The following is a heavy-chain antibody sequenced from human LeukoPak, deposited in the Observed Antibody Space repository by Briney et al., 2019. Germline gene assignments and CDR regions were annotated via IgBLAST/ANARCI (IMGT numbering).Heavy chain of an antibody. D-gene: IGHD2-15*01. V-gene: IGHV1-69*13. Sequence: ASVKVSCKASGYTFSSYAISWVRQAPGQGLEWMRGIIPIFGTANYAQKFQGRVKITADESTSTAYMELSSLRSEDTAVYYCARFPELGYCSGGSCYSPYNWFDPWGQGTLVTVSS. CDR2: IIPIFGTA. CDR3: ARFPELGYCSGGSCYSPYNWFDP. CDR1: GYTFSSYA. J-gene: IGHJ5*02.